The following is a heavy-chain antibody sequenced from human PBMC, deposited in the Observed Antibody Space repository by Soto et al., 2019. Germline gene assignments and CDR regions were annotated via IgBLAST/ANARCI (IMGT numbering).Heavy chain of an antibody. CDR3: ARDYTSTGYGLVY. J-gene: IGHJ4*02. V-gene: IGHV3-33*01. D-gene: IGHD6-25*01. CDR1: AFTLSSHG. CDR2: IWYDGSNE. Sequence: AGRSLRLPCAASAFTLSSHGMHCVRQAPGKGLEWVAIIWYDGSNEYYADSVKGRFTISRDNSKNTLYLQMSSLRVDDTAVYYCARDYTSTGYGLVYWGQGALVTVSS.